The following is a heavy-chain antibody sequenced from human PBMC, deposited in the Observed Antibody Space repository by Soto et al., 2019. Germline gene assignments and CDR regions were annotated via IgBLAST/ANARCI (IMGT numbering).Heavy chain of an antibody. CDR1: GYTFTSYD. Sequence: ASVKVSCKASGYTFTSYDINWVRQATGQGLEWMGWMNPNSGNTGYAQKFQGRVTMTRNTSISTAYMELSSLRSEDTAVYYCARGITIFGVVNFFNRGKGTTLTVSS. J-gene: IGHJ6*04. CDR2: MNPNSGNT. D-gene: IGHD3-3*01. CDR3: ARGITIFGVVNFFN. V-gene: IGHV1-8*01.